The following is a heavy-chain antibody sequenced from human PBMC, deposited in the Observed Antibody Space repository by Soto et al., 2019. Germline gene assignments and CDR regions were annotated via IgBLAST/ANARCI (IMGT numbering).Heavy chain of an antibody. D-gene: IGHD3-3*01. J-gene: IGHJ4*02. CDR3: GHRSRCYDFWGNDY. V-gene: IGHV2-5*01. CDR2: VYWNGDK. Sequence: QITVKESGPALVKPTQTLTLTFTFSGISLTTAGLGVTWIRQPPGKAPEWLALVYWNGDKRYSPSLRNRLTITKDTSSNQVVLTMTIMDTVDTATYYCGHRSRCYDFWGNDYWGQGILVTVSS. CDR1: GISLTTAGLG.